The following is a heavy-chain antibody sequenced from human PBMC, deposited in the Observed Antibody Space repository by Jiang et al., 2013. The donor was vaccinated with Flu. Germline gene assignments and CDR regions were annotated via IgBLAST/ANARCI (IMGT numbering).Heavy chain of an antibody. J-gene: IGHJ3*01. Sequence: QLVESGGGLVQPGGSLRLSCEASGITFRSYSMHWVRQAPGKGLEWVSYISTTSNTVYYADSVKGRFTISRDNAKNSLYLQMNSLRDADTAVYYCARDAALAGIDAFDFWGQGTMVTVSS. CDR2: ISTTSNTV. D-gene: IGHD6-19*01. CDR1: GITFRSYS. CDR3: ARDAALAGIDAFDF. V-gene: IGHV3-48*02.